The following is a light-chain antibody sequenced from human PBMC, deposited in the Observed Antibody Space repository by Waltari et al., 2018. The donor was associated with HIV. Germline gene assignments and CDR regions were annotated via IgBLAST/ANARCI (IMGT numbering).Light chain of an antibody. CDR2: ERN. Sequence: ELSQPKSLSVSAGPIVSISCWGAGGRDGSPCWYQKTAGQSPQLIINERNTRPSGVPDRFSASMSGDTTTLFITGSQSVDEAEYCCQVWDDEFLKFGGGTTLTVL. CDR1: GGRDGS. J-gene: IGLJ3*02. V-gene: IGLV3-1*01. CDR3: QVWDDEFLK.